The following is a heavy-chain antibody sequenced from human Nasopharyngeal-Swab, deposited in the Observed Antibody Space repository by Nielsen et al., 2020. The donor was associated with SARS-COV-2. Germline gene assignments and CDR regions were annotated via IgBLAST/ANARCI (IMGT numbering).Heavy chain of an antibody. V-gene: IGHV3-23*01. CDR2: SSKSGGST. D-gene: IGHD4-11*01. Sequence: SLKTSCAACGSICSSYAMCWVREPPGKGLEGGSSSSKSGGSTYYADSVKGRFNISRDNSKTTLYLQMNSLRAEDTAVYYCAKPVTVHGYDAFDIWGQGTMVTVSS. J-gene: IGHJ3*02. CDR1: GSICSSYA. CDR3: AKPVTVHGYDAFDI.